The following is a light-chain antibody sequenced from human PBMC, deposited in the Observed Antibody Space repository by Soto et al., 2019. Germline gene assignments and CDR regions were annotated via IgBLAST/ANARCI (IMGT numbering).Light chain of an antibody. Sequence: IQITQSPSTRSASVGDRVTITCRAGESISSWLAWYQQKPGKAPKLLIYDASSLESGVLSLFSGSGSGTEFTLTISSLQHDDFATDYCQQYNSCWWTFGQGTKVDIK. J-gene: IGKJ1*01. CDR1: ESISSW. V-gene: IGKV1-5*01. CDR2: DAS. CDR3: QQYNSCWWT.